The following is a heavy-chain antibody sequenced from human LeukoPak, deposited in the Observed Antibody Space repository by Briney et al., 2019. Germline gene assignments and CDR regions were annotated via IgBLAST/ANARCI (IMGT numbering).Heavy chain of an antibody. Sequence: ASVKVSCKASGYTFTNYYMHWVRQAPGQGLEWMGIINPSDGGTHYAQQFQGRVTMTRDTSTSTVYLGLNSLRSEDTAVYYCARDSSGWSVDYWGEGTLVSVSS. CDR3: ARDSSGWSVDY. D-gene: IGHD6-19*01. V-gene: IGHV1-46*01. CDR2: INPSDGGT. J-gene: IGHJ4*02. CDR1: GYTFTNYY.